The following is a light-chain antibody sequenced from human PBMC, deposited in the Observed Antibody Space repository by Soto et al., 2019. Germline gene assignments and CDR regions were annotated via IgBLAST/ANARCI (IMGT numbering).Light chain of an antibody. CDR3: QQLNTLPFT. Sequence: DIQLTQSPSLLSASVGDRVTITCRASHDISTYLAWYQQKPGKAPKLMIYEASTLQSGVPSRFSGSGSGTEFTLTISGLLLEDFATYHCQQLNTLPFTFGQGTRLDTK. V-gene: IGKV1-9*01. CDR2: EAS. CDR1: HDISTY. J-gene: IGKJ5*01.